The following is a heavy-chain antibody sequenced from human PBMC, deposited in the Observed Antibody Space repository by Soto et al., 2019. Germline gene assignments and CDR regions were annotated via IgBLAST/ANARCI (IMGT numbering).Heavy chain of an antibody. CDR1: GDSVSSGSNY. CDR3: ARGHYDYIWGSYRGIDY. D-gene: IGHD3-16*02. V-gene: IGHV4-39*01. J-gene: IGHJ4*02. CDR2: IYYSGVT. Sequence: SETLSLTCTVSGDSVSSGSNYWGWIRQPPGEGLEWIGSIYYSGVTYYSPSLKSRVTISVDTSKNQFSLKLSSVTAADTAVYYCARGHYDYIWGSYRGIDYWGQGTLVTVSS.